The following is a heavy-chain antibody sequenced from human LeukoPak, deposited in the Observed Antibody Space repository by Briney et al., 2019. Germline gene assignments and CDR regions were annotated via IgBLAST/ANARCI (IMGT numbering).Heavy chain of an antibody. D-gene: IGHD1-26*01. Sequence: GGSLRLSCAASGVTFNTYWMIWVRQAPGKGLEGVANIDQGGRLTYYVDSLKGRFTVSRDNAKNSVYLKMNSLRVEDTAVYYCVRDKGGRSGSIYYDAFDVWGQGTMVTV. J-gene: IGHJ3*01. CDR2: IDQGGRLT. CDR1: GVTFNTYW. V-gene: IGHV3-7*01. CDR3: VRDKGGRSGSIYYDAFDV.